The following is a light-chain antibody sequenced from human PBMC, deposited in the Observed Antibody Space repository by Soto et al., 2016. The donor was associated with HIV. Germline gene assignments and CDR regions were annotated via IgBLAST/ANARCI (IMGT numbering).Light chain of an antibody. CDR2: DAS. V-gene: IGKV1-33*01. CDR3: QQYNNLPLT. J-gene: IGKJ4*01. CDR1: HDINNY. Sequence: DIQMTQSPSSLSASVGDRVTFTCQASHDINNYLNWYQQKPGKAPNLLIYDASNLGAGVPSRFSGSGSGTDFTFTITNLQPEDIATYYCQQYNNLPLTFGGGTKVEIK.